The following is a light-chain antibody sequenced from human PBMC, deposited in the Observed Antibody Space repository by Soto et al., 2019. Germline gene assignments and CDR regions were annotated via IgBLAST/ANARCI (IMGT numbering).Light chain of an antibody. J-gene: IGKJ4*01. Sequence: EIVLTQSPATLSLSPGERATLSCRASQSVSSSTYLAWYQQKPGQAPRLLIYGASSRATGISDRFSGSGSGTDFTLTISRLEPEDFAVYYCQQYGSSPLTFGGGTKVDIK. CDR3: QQYGSSPLT. CDR1: QSVSSSTY. V-gene: IGKV3-20*01. CDR2: GAS.